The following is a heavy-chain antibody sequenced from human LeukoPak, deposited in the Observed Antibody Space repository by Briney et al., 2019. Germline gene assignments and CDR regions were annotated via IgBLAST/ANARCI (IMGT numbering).Heavy chain of an antibody. V-gene: IGHV1-69*05. D-gene: IGHD1-26*01. J-gene: IGHJ4*02. Sequence: WASVKVSCKASGGTFSGYAISWVRQAPGQGLEWMGRIIPIFGTANYAQKFQGRVTITTDESTSTAYMELSSLRSEDTAVYYCARASIVGAPYYFDYWGQGTLVTVSS. CDR1: GGTFSGYA. CDR2: IIPIFGTA. CDR3: ARASIVGAPYYFDY.